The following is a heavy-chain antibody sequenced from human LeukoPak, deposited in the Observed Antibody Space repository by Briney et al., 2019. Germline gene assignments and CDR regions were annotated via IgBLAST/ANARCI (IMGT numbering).Heavy chain of an antibody. CDR1: GFTFSKVW. D-gene: IGHD1-14*01. CDR2: IKSKSDDGTR. CDR3: CGTRGDL. Sequence: PGGSLRISCEASGFTFSKVWMSWVRQAPGKGLEWVGPIKSKSDDGTRDYAPPVRGRFTISRDDSKSTAYLQMESLRSEDTGVYYCCGTRGDLWVQGTLVTVS. J-gene: IGHJ5*02. V-gene: IGHV3-15*01.